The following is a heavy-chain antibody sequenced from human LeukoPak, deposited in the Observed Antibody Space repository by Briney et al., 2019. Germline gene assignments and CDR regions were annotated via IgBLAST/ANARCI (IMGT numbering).Heavy chain of an antibody. D-gene: IGHD2-2*01. J-gene: IGHJ5*02. Sequence: GGSLRLSCAASGFTFSNAWMSWVRQPPGQGLEWVSRVRSETDGGTTDYAAPVQGRFTISRDDSKNTLSLQMNRLETDDTAVYYCTTLSYAAAPTWGEGTLVTVS. CDR3: TTLSYAAAPT. V-gene: IGHV3-15*01. CDR2: VRSETDGGTT. CDR1: GFTFSNAW.